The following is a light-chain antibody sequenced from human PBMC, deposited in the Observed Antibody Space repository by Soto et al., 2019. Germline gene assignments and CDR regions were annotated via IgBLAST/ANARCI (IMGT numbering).Light chain of an antibody. CDR2: KAS. Sequence: DIQMAQSPSTLSASVGDRVTITCRASQTIDSWLAWYQQRPGKPPNLLIYKASTLASGVPSRFSDSGSGTEFTLTINSLQPDDFATYYCQQYHIYSGTFGQGTKVDIK. CDR1: QTIDSW. CDR3: QQYHIYSGT. V-gene: IGKV1-5*03. J-gene: IGKJ1*01.